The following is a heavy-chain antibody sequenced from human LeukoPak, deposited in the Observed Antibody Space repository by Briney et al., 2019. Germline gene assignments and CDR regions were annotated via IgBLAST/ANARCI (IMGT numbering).Heavy chain of an antibody. J-gene: IGHJ6*02. CDR1: GFTFSNAW. D-gene: IGHD4-11*01. CDR2: IKSKTDGGTT. Sequence: GGSLRLSCAASGFTFSNAWMNWVRQAPGKGLEWDGRIKSKTDGGTTDYAAPVKGRFTISRDDSKNTLYLQMNSLKTEDTAVYYCTIPDYSNYRYYYYGMDVWGQGTTVTVSS. V-gene: IGHV3-15*07. CDR3: TIPDYSNYRYYYYGMDV.